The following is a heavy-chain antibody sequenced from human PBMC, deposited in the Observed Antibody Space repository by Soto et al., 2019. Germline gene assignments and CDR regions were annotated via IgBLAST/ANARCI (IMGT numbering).Heavy chain of an antibody. CDR3: GRTSLVVAAATREDY. Sequence: EVQLVESGGGFVQPGGTLRLSCAASGFTFSSYWMHWDRQAPGKGLVWVSRINSDGSSTSYADSVKGRVTISRDNAKNTLYLQMNSMRAADTAVYYGGRTSLVVAAATREDYWGQGTLVTVS. D-gene: IGHD2-15*01. V-gene: IGHV3-74*01. CDR1: GFTFSSYW. CDR2: INSDGSST. J-gene: IGHJ4*02.